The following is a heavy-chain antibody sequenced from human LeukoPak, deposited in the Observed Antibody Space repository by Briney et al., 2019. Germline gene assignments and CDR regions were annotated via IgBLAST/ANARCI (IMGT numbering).Heavy chain of an antibody. Sequence: SETLSLTCTVSGGSISSYYWSWIRQSPGKGLECIGYIHYTGSTNYNPSLKSRVTISVETSKNQFSLKLKSVTAADTAVYYCAKEGDYDILTGYPRGIDYWGQGTLVTVSS. V-gene: IGHV4-59*01. CDR2: IHYTGST. CDR1: GGSISSYY. D-gene: IGHD3-9*01. CDR3: AKEGDYDILTGYPRGIDY. J-gene: IGHJ4*02.